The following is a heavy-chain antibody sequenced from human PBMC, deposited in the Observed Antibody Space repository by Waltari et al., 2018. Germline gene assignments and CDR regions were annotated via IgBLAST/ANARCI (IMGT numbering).Heavy chain of an antibody. D-gene: IGHD3-3*01. CDR1: GFTFSDYY. CDR3: ARGEERRFFDYYFMDV. J-gene: IGHJ6*03. CDR2: ISNSGSSL. Sequence: QVQLVESGGGLVKPGGSLRLSCAASGFTFSDYYMSWIRQAPGKWREWVAYISNSGSSLYYTDSVKGRFTISRDNAKNSLYLQMNSLRAEDTAVYYCARGEERRFFDYYFMDVWGKGTTVTVSS. V-gene: IGHV3-11*01.